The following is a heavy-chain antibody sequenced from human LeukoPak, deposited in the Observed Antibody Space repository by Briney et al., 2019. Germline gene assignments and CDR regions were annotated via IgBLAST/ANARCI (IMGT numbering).Heavy chain of an antibody. CDR2: IYYSGST. CDR3: TRGSIAYYYMDV. Sequence: SETLSLTCTVSGGSISSSSYCWGWIRQPPGKGLEWIGSIYYSGSTYYNPSLKSRVTISVDTSKNQFSLKLSSVTAADTAVYYCTRGSIAYYYMDVWGKGTTVTISS. J-gene: IGHJ6*03. D-gene: IGHD3-22*01. V-gene: IGHV4-39*07. CDR1: GGSISSSSYC.